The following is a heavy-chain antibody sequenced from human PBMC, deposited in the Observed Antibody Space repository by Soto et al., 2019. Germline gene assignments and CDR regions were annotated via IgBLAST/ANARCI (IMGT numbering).Heavy chain of an antibody. D-gene: IGHD3-10*01. CDR2: ISGSGGST. CDR3: AKGEYYYGSGSFGRGLREGYYMDV. Sequence: GGSLRLSCAASGFTFSSYAMSWVRQAPGKGLEWVPAISGSGGSTYYADSVKGRFTISRDNPKNTLYLQMNSLRAEDTAVYYRAKGEYYYGSGSFGRGLREGYYMDVWGKGTTVTVSS. J-gene: IGHJ6*03. V-gene: IGHV3-23*01. CDR1: GFTFSSYA.